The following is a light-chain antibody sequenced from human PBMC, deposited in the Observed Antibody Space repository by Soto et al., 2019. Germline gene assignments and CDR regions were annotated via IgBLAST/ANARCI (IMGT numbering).Light chain of an antibody. CDR1: QGISSY. Sequence: IQLTQSPSSLSASLGDRVTITCRASQGISSYLAWYQQKPGKAPKLLIYAASTLQSGVPSRFSGSGSGTDFTLTISSLQPEDFATYYCQQLNSYPPNTFGQGTRLEIK. J-gene: IGKJ5*01. CDR2: AAS. CDR3: QQLNSYPPNT. V-gene: IGKV1-9*01.